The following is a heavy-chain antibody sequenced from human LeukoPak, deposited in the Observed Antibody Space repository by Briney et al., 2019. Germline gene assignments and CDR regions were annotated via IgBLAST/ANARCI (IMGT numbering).Heavy chain of an antibody. CDR2: ISGSGGST. Sequence: GGSLRLSCAASGFTFSSYSMNWVRQAPGKGLEWVSAISGSGGSTYYADSVKGRFTISRDNSKNTLYLQMNSLRAEDTAVYYCAIILWFGELLPQHDAFDIWGQGTMVTVSS. J-gene: IGHJ3*02. CDR3: AIILWFGELLPQHDAFDI. CDR1: GFTFSSYS. D-gene: IGHD3-10*01. V-gene: IGHV3-23*01.